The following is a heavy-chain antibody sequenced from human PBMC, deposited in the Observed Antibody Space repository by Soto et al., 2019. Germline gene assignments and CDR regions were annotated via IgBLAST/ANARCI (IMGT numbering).Heavy chain of an antibody. CDR3: ARLEGLATISYYFDF. D-gene: IGHD3-9*01. CDR2: IYYRGNA. CDR1: DDSINSDKYY. V-gene: IGHV4-39*01. J-gene: IGHJ4*02. Sequence: QLQLQESGPGLVKPSETLSLMCSVSDDSINSDKYYWGWIRQPPAKGLEWIGSIYYRGNAYYNPSLQTRVTISLDKSKSQFSLKLNSVTAADSAVYFCARLEGLATISYYFDFWGPGALVTVSS.